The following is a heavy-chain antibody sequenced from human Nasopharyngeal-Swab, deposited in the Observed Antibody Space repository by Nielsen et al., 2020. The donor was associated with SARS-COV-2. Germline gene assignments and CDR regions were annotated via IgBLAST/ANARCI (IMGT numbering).Heavy chain of an antibody. CDR2: IYYSGST. D-gene: IGHD1-7*01. J-gene: IGHJ5*02. CDR3: PRGGPGLELFSRFDP. Sequence: WIRQPPGQGLEWIGYIYYSGSTNYNPSLKSRVTISVDTSKNQFSLKLSSVTAADTAVYYCPRGGPGLELFSRFDPWGQGTLVTVSS. V-gene: IGHV4-59*01.